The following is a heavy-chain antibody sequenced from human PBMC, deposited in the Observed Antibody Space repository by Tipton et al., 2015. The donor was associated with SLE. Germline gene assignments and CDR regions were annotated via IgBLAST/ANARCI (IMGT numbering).Heavy chain of an antibody. CDR2: IVPILDIA. D-gene: IGHD2-2*01. CDR1: GGSFSDYT. CDR3: AMRSTSSQVDY. Sequence: QSGAEVKKPGASVKVSCRASGGSFSDYTISWVRQAPGQGLEWMGRIVPILDIATYAQKFQGRVTITADKSTSTAYMELSSLRSEDTAVYYCAMRSTSSQVDYWGQGTLVTVSS. J-gene: IGHJ4*02. V-gene: IGHV1-69*02.